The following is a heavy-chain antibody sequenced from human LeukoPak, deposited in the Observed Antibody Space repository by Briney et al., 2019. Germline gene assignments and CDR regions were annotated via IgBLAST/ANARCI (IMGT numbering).Heavy chain of an antibody. CDR2: ISGDSNYI. Sequence: GGSLRLSCAASGFTFSTHGMSWVRQAPGKGPDWVSAISGDSNYIYYADSVTGRFTVSRDNYRNTLYLQMNNLRAEDTAVYYCAKEYPANRGGYKRGYFDYWGQGTLVTVSS. V-gene: IGHV3-23*01. J-gene: IGHJ4*02. CDR3: AKEYPANRGGYKRGYFDY. D-gene: IGHD3-22*01. CDR1: GFTFSTHG.